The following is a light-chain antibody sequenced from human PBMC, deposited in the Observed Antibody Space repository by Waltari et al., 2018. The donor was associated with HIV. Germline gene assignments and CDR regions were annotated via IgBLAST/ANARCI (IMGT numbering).Light chain of an antibody. V-gene: IGKV1-5*03. CDR2: RES. J-gene: IGKJ1*01. CDR1: QTIDNY. Sequence: DVQVTQLPSTVTASAGDRVSITCRVSQTIDNYLAWYQQRPGEASNLLIYRESTLESGVPSRFSGSGSGTDFTLTINTLQPNDSATYYCQQYQSYSLFMFGPGTKVEIK. CDR3: QQYQSYSLFM.